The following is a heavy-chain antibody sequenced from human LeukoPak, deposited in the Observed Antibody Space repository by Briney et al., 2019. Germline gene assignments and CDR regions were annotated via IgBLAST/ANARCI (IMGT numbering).Heavy chain of an antibody. V-gene: IGHV3-64*02. CDR3: ARGPSSYFYMDV. CDR1: GFTFSDYT. CDR2: ITANARSK. Sequence: GGSLRLSCAGSGFTFSDYTMHWVRQGPGKGLEYVSAITANARSKYHADSVRGRFTISRDNSKDTLYLQMGSLRPEDTAVYYCARGPSSYFYMDVWGKGTTVTVSS. J-gene: IGHJ6*03.